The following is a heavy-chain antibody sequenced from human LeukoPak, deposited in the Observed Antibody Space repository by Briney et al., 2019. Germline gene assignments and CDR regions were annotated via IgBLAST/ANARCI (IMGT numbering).Heavy chain of an antibody. V-gene: IGHV3-7*01. CDR1: GFTFSAYW. CDR3: AELGITMIGGV. D-gene: IGHD3-10*02. J-gene: IGHJ6*04. CDR2: IIEGGDVK. Sequence: GGSLRLSCAASGFTFSAYWMTWVRQAPGKGLAWVANIIEGGDVKYYVDSVKGRFTISRDNTKNSLYLQMDSLRAEDTAVYYCAELGITMIGGVWGKGTTVTISS.